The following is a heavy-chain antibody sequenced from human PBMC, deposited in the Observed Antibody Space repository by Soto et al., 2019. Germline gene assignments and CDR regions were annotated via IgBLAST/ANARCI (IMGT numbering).Heavy chain of an antibody. CDR3: ARESGVSDSWGNYYGMDV. V-gene: IGHV3-21*01. J-gene: IGHJ6*02. CDR2: ISSSSSYI. Sequence: GGSLRLSCAASGFTFSSYSMNWVRQAPGKGLEWVSSISSSSSYIYYADSVKGRFTISRDNAKNSLYLQMNSLRAEDTAVYYCARESGVSDSWGNYYGMDVWGQGTTVTVSS. CDR1: GFTFSSYS. D-gene: IGHD2-21*01.